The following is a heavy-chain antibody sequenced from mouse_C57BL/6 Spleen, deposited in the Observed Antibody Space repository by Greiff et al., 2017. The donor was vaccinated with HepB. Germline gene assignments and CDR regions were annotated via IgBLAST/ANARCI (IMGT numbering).Heavy chain of an antibody. CDR1: GYAFSSSW. J-gene: IGHJ2*01. CDR2: IYPGDGDT. V-gene: IGHV1-82*01. Sequence: QVQLQQSGPELVKPGASVKISCKASGYAFSSSWMNWVKQRPGKGLEWIGRIYPGDGDTNYNGKFKGKATMTADKYSSTAYMQLSSLTSEDSAVYCCARPGDYGSSLYYFDYWGQVTTLTVAS. CDR3: ARPGDYGSSLYYFDY. D-gene: IGHD1-1*01.